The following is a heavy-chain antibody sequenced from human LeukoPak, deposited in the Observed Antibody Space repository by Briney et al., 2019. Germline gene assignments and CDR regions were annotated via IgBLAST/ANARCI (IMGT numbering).Heavy chain of an antibody. J-gene: IGHJ4*02. V-gene: IGHV1-46*01. CDR2: IDPSGGVT. Sequence: GASVKVSCKASGYTFTSYYMHWVRQAPGQGLEWMGMIDPSGGVTIYAQRFQGRLTMTMDTSTSTVYMELSSLRSEDTAVYYCVREDRGTTCYFDYWGQGTLVTVSS. CDR1: GYTFTSYY. D-gene: IGHD1-14*01. CDR3: VREDRGTTCYFDY.